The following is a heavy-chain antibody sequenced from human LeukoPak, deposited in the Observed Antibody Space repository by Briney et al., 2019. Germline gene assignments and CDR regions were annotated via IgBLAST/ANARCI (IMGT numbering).Heavy chain of an antibody. J-gene: IGHJ4*02. CDR3: ARQSPHYDFWSGSQGYFDY. Sequence: SETLSLTCAVYGGSFSGYYWSWIRQPPGKGLEWIGEINHSGSTNYNPSLKSRVTISVDTSKNQFSLKLSSATAADTAVYYCARQSPHYDFWSGSQGYFDYWGQGTLVTVSS. D-gene: IGHD3-3*01. CDR2: INHSGST. CDR1: GGSFSGYY. V-gene: IGHV4-34*01.